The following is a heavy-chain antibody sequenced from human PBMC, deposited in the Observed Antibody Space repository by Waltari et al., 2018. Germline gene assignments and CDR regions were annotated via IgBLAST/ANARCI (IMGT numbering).Heavy chain of an antibody. CDR3: ARIRPYSSSWYGTGAYNWFDP. V-gene: IGHV1-18*01. J-gene: IGHJ5*02. D-gene: IGHD6-13*01. Sequence: QVQLVQSGAEVKKPGASVKVSCKASGYTFTSYGISWVRQAPGQGLEWMGWTSPKNGNQNHARKLQGGSPMTTDTATSTAYMELGSLRADDTAVYYCARIRPYSSSWYGTGAYNWFDPWGQGTLVTVSS. CDR1: GYTFTSYG. CDR2: TSPKNGNQ.